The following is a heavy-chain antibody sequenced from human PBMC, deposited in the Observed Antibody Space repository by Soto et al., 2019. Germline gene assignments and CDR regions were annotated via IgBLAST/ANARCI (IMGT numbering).Heavy chain of an antibody. V-gene: IGHV3-74*01. CDR3: SRDDSDWFFN. CDR2: INSDV. J-gene: IGHJ4*02. CDR1: GFTFSSYW. D-gene: IGHD3-9*01. Sequence: GGSQRLSCAASGFTFSSYWMHWVRQAPGKGLVWVSRINSDVSVKGRFTISRDDSKKTAYLQMNSLESEDTAVYYCSRDDSDWFFNWGRGTLVTVSS.